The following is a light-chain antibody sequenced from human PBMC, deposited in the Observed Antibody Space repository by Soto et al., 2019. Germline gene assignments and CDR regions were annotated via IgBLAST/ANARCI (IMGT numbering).Light chain of an antibody. CDR1: QGIANF. V-gene: IGKV1-9*01. J-gene: IGKJ3*01. CDR2: GAS. Sequence: IQLTQSPSSLSASVGDRVTISCRASQGIANFLAWYQQKPGKAPKLLIYGASTLQSVVPSRFSGSGSGTDLPLTISSLQPEDFETYSCQQLNSFPIPFGPGTKVDIK. CDR3: QQLNSFPIP.